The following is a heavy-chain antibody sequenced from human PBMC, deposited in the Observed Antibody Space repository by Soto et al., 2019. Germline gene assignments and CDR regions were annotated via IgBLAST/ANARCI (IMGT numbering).Heavy chain of an antibody. Sequence: QVQLVQSGAEVKKPGASVKVSCKASGYTFTSYGISWVRQAPGQGLEWRGWISAYNGTTNDAPKLQGRVTMTPATTTGTAYLELRRRRSDDTAVYYCARDAGVSGELYYWGQRTLVTVSS. D-gene: IGHD3-16*01. J-gene: IGHJ4*02. CDR1: GYTFTSYG. CDR2: ISAYNGTT. V-gene: IGHV1-18*01. CDR3: ARDAGVSGELYY.